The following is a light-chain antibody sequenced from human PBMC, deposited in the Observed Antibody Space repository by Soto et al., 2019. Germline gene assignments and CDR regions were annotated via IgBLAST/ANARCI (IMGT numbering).Light chain of an antibody. CDR1: SGHSNYA. CDR2: VDSDGSH. CDR3: QTWGTGIQV. Sequence: QSVLTQSPSASASLGASVKLTCTLSSGHSNYAIAWHQQQPERGPRYLMKVDSDGSHIKGDGIPDRFSGSSSGAERYLTISSLQSEDEADYYCQTWGTGIQVFGGGTQLTVL. J-gene: IGLJ2*01. V-gene: IGLV4-69*01.